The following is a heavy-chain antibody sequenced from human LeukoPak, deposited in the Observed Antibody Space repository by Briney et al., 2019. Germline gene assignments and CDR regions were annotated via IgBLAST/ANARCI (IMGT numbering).Heavy chain of an antibody. D-gene: IGHD4-11*01. V-gene: IGHV3-21*01. CDR1: GLAFSSSG. J-gene: IGHJ4*02. Sequence: GGSLRLSCAASGLAFSSSGMNWVRQAPGKGLEWVSFIDSSNADSGKGRFTISRDNAKNSLYLQMNSLRAEDTAVYYCARDTSQSNTVTYFDYWGQGTLVTVSS. CDR2: IDSSN. CDR3: ARDTSQSNTVTYFDY.